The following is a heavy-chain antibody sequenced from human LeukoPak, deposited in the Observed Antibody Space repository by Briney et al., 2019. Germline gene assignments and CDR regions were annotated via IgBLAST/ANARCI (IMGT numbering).Heavy chain of an antibody. V-gene: IGHV1-69*04. Sequence: ASVKVSCKASGGTFSSYAISWVRQAPGQGLEWMGRIIPILGIANYAQEFQGRVTITADKSTSTAYMELSSLRSEDTAVYYCARDPRLWFGDNAFDIWGQGTMVTVSS. D-gene: IGHD3-10*01. J-gene: IGHJ3*02. CDR1: GGTFSSYA. CDR3: ARDPRLWFGDNAFDI. CDR2: IIPILGIA.